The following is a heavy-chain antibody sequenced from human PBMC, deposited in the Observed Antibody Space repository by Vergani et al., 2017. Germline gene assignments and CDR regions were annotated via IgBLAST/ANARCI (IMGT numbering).Heavy chain of an antibody. CDR1: GYSLTELT. V-gene: IGHV1-69*13. CDR2: IIPIFGTA. J-gene: IGHJ1*01. Sequence: QVQLVQSGSEVRKPGASVKVSCQVSGYSLTELTIHWVRHAPGQGLEWMGGIIPIFGTANYAQKFQGRVTITADESTSTAYMELSSLRSEDTAVYYCARERIAAAGTIQHWGQGTLVTVSS. CDR3: ARERIAAAGTIQH. D-gene: IGHD6-13*01.